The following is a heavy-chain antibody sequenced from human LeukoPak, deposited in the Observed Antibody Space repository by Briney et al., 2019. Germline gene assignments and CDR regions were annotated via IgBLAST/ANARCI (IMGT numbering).Heavy chain of an antibody. D-gene: IGHD2-15*01. J-gene: IGHJ5*02. CDR2: MHYTGST. Sequence: PSETLSLTCTVSGGSISSGDYFWSWIRQPPGKGLEWIGYMHYTGSTYFNPSLKSRVSTSVDTSNNQFSLKLSSVTAADTAVYYCARDGCSGSSCIGNWFDPWGQGTLVTVSS. CDR3: ARDGCSGSSCIGNWFDP. V-gene: IGHV4-30-4*01. CDR1: GGSISSGDYF.